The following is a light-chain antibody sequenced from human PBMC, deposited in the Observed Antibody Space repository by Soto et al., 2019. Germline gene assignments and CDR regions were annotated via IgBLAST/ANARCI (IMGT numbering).Light chain of an antibody. CDR2: DAS. J-gene: IGKJ4*01. CDR1: QSISNW. Sequence: IQLTQSPSSLPASVGDRARITCRASQSISNWLAWYQQKPGKAPKXMIYDASTLKSGVPSRFSGRKSGTQFTLTIDSLQPEDVATYYCQQVKTYPRTFGGGTKVDIK. V-gene: IGKV1-5*01. CDR3: QQVKTYPRT.